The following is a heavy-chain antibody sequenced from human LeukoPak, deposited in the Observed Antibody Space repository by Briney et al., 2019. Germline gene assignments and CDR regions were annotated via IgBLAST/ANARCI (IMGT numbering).Heavy chain of an antibody. Sequence: SETLSLTCAVYGGSFSGYYWSWIRQPSGKGLEWIGEINHSGSTNYNPSLKSRVTISVDTSKNQFSLKLSSVTAADTAVYYCARAKGTVAGTLIAYWGQGTLVTVSS. CDR2: INHSGST. CDR3: ARAKGTVAGTLIAY. D-gene: IGHD6-19*01. J-gene: IGHJ4*02. V-gene: IGHV4-34*01. CDR1: GGSFSGYY.